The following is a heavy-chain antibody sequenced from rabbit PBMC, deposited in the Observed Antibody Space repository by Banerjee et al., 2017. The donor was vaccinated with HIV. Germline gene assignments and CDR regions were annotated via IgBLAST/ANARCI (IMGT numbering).Heavy chain of an antibody. V-gene: IGHV1S43*01. CDR3: AKHTYGYVGYAYASFNL. D-gene: IGHD6-1*01. CDR1: GLDFSSNYW. CDR2: IVTGSGST. J-gene: IGHJ4*01. Sequence: QSLEESGGDLVQPEGSLTLTCKASGLDFSSNYWIYWVRQAPGKGLEWIACIVTGSGSTWYASWVNGRFTISLDNAQNTVFLQMTSLTAADTATYFCAKHTYGYVGYAYASFNLWGQGTLVTVS.